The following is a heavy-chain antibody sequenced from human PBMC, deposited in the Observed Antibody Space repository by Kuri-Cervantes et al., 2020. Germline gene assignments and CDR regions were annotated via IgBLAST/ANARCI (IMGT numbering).Heavy chain of an antibody. D-gene: IGHD6-19*01. V-gene: IGHV3-21*01. J-gene: IGHJ4*02. CDR1: GFTFSNYS. CDR2: INSDNTYI. CDR3: ARVFSSGWNYFDY. Sequence: GESLKISCVASGFTFSNYSMNWVRQAPGKGLDWVSSINSDNTYIHYTNSMKGRFTISRDDSKNTVHLQMNSLRAEDTAVYYCARVFSSGWNYFDYWGQGTLVTVSS.